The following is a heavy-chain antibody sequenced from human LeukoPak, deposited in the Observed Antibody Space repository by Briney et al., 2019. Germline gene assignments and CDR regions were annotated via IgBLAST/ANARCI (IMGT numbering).Heavy chain of an antibody. CDR1: GYTFTSYG. V-gene: IGHV1-18*01. CDR3: ARPPPSCSGGSCSPDDAFDI. CDR2: IGAYNGNT. J-gene: IGHJ3*02. Sequence: ASVKVSCKASGYTFTSYGISWVRQAPGQGLEWMGWIGAYNGNTNYAQKLQGRVTMTTDTSTSTAYMELRSLRSDDTAVYYCARPPPSCSGGSCSPDDAFDIWGQGTMVTVSS. D-gene: IGHD2-15*01.